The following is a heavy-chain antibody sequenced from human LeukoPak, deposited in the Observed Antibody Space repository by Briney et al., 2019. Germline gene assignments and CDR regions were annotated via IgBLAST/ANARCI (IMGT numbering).Heavy chain of an antibody. CDR2: IGHSGSPA. J-gene: IGHJ3*02. V-gene: IGHV3-48*01. CDR1: GFTFSSHS. CDR3: ARDQRPNGGGECYCAIDI. Sequence: GGSLRLSCEASGFTFSSHSMTWVRQAPGKRLEWISYIGHSGSPAHYADSVRGRFTISRDNAKNSLYLQMDSLTVEDTAVYYCARDQRPNGGGECYCAIDIWGRGTLVTVSS. D-gene: IGHD2-21*01.